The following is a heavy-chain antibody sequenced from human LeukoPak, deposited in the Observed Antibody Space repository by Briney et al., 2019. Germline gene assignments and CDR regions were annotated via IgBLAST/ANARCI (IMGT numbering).Heavy chain of an antibody. CDR3: ARDFAPSSSSWPYYYYMDV. V-gene: IGHV4-59*01. J-gene: IGHJ6*03. CDR2: IYYSGST. D-gene: IGHD6-13*01. Sequence: SETLSLTCTVSGGSISSYYWSWIRQPPGKGLDWIGYIYYSGSTNYNPSLKSRVTISVDTSKNQFSLKLSSVTAADTAVYYCARDFAPSSSSWPYYYYMDVWGKGTTVTVSS. CDR1: GGSISSYY.